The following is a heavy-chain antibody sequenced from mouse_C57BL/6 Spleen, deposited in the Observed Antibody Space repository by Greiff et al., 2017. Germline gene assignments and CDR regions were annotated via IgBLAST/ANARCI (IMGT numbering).Heavy chain of an antibody. CDR3: ARWDITTVDYAMDY. V-gene: IGHV1-19*01. CDR2: INPYNGGT. D-gene: IGHD1-1*01. J-gene: IGHJ4*01. Sequence: DVQLQESGPVLVKPGASVKMSCKASGYTFTDYYMNWVKQSHGKSLEWIGVINPYNGGTSYNQKFKGKATLTVDKSSSTAYMELNSLTSEDSAVYYCARWDITTVDYAMDYWGQGTSVTVSS. CDR1: GYTFTDYY.